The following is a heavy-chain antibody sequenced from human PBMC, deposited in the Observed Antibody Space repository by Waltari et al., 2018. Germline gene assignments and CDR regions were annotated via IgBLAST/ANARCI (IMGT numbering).Heavy chain of an antibody. CDR1: VASITTNRHY. J-gene: IGHJ3*01. D-gene: IGHD5-12*01. V-gene: IGHV4-39*01. CDR2: ISYNGAT. Sequence: QLQLQESGPGLVKPSETLSLTCSVSVASITTNRHYWGWIRQPPGPGLEGIGPISYNGATYSSPSLRSRVTIFRDTSKNQLSLKLGSVTAADTAFYYCATYIGASLGTAAFDVWGQGTMVTVSS. CDR3: ATYIGASLGTAAFDV.